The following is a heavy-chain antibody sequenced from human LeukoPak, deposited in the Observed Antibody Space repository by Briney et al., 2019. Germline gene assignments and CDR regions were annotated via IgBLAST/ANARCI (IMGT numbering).Heavy chain of an antibody. Sequence: PGGSLRLSCAASGFTFSSYAMSWVRQAPGKGLEWVSAISGSGGSTYYADSVKGRFTISRDNSKNTLYLQMNSLRAEDTAVYYCAKVGTVATIGPIYYFDYWGQGTLVTVSS. V-gene: IGHV3-23*01. CDR1: GFTFSSYA. CDR2: ISGSGGST. CDR3: AKVGTVATIGPIYYFDY. D-gene: IGHD5-12*01. J-gene: IGHJ4*02.